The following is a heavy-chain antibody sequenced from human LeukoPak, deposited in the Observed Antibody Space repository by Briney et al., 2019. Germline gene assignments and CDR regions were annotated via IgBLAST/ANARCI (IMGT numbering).Heavy chain of an antibody. Sequence: ESGPTLVNPTQTLTLTCTFSGFSLSTSGVGVGWIRQPPGKPLEWLARIDWDDDKYYSTSLKTRLTISKDTSKNQVVLTMTNMDPVDTATYYCARSWLTGDQSGNYYFDYWGQGTLVTVSS. CDR2: IDWDDDK. V-gene: IGHV2-70*11. D-gene: IGHD7-27*01. J-gene: IGHJ4*02. CDR3: ARSWLTGDQSGNYYFDY. CDR1: GFSLSTSGVG.